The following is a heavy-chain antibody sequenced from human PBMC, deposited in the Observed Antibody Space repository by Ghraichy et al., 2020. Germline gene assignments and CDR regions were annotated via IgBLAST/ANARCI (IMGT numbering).Heavy chain of an antibody. CDR2: YNHVGGI. CDR3: VTSRWYGIYPDY. D-gene: IGHD6-13*01. CDR1: GVSFTDYY. V-gene: IGHV4-34*01. J-gene: IGHJ4*02. Sequence: SQTLSITCAVYGVSFTDYYWTWIRQSPGKGLEWIGEYNHVGGIKYNPSLSGRVSISLDTSGREVSLKVSPVSAADTAVYYCVTSRWYGIYPDYWGQGTLVTVSS.